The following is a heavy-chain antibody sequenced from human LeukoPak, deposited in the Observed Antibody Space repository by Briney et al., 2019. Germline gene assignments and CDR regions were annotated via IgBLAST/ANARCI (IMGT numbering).Heavy chain of an antibody. J-gene: IGHJ4*02. D-gene: IGHD3-10*01. CDR2: ISNSGDFI. Sequence: GGSLRLSCAASGFMFSDEYMGWIRQAPGKGLEWVSYISNSGDFIAYADSVKGRFTISRDNAKNCLCLQMNSLRAEDTAVYYCARARGTGPGAHFDYWGQGTLVIVSS. CDR1: GFMFSDEY. CDR3: ARARGTGPGAHFDY. V-gene: IGHV3-11*01.